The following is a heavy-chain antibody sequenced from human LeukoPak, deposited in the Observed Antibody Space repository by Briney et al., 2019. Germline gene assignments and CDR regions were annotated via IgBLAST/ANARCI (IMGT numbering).Heavy chain of an antibody. CDR1: GYTFSNYG. CDR2: ISAYKGDT. CDR3: AKDFLPVGTPSNYFDY. D-gene: IGHD4-23*01. J-gene: IGHJ4*02. V-gene: IGHV1-18*01. Sequence: ASVKVSCKTSGYTFSNYGIAWVRQAPGQGFEWMGWISAYKGDTIYAQKFQGRVTMTTDTSTTTAYMELRSPRSEDTAVYYCAKDFLPVGTPSNYFDYWGQGTLVTVSS.